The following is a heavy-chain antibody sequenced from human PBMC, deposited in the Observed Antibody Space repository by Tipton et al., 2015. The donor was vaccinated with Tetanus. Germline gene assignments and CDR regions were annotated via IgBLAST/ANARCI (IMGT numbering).Heavy chain of an antibody. Sequence: SLRLSCVASGFTFSSYSMNWVRQAPGKGLEWVSSISSSSSYIYYADSVKGRFTISRDNAKNSLYLQMNSLRAEDTAVYYCARENGGYDYYYYYGMDVWGQGTTVTVSS. J-gene: IGHJ6*02. V-gene: IGHV3-21*01. D-gene: IGHD5-12*01. CDR2: ISSSSSYI. CDR3: ARENGGYDYYYYYGMDV. CDR1: GFTFSSYS.